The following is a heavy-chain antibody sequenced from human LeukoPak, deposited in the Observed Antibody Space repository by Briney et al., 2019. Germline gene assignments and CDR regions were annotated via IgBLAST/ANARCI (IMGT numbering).Heavy chain of an antibody. CDR1: GFTFNNYG. J-gene: IGHJ4*02. CDR2: IRSDGSDT. D-gene: IGHD2/OR15-2a*01. V-gene: IGHV3-74*01. CDR3: ARDWFHAIDY. Sequence: GGSLRLSCAASGFTFNNYGMSWVRQAPGEGRVWVSRIRSDGSDTRYAESVKGRFTISRDNAKNTLYLQMNSLRAEDTAVYYCARDWFHAIDYWGQGTLVTVSS.